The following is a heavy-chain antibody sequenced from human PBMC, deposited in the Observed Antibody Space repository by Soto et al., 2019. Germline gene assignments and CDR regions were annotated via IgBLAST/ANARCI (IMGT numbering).Heavy chain of an antibody. Sequence: QLQLQESGPGLVKPSETLSLTCSVSDDSINSDKYYWGWIRQPPGKGLEWIGSIYYRGNAYYNPSLQTRVTISLAKSRSQFSLKLKSVTAADSAVYFCARLEGMAAISYYFDFWGPGALVTVSS. D-gene: IGHD2-8*01. CDR2: IYYRGNA. J-gene: IGHJ4*02. CDR3: ARLEGMAAISYYFDF. V-gene: IGHV4-39*01. CDR1: DDSINSDKYY.